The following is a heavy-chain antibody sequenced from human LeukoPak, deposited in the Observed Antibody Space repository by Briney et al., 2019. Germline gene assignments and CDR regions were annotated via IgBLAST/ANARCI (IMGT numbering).Heavy chain of an antibody. CDR2: IIPILGIA. D-gene: IGHD3-3*01. CDR1: GGTFSSYT. CDR3: AIEGSYYDFWSGLFDY. V-gene: IGHV1-69*02. Sequence: GSSVKVSCKASGGTFSSYTISWVRQAPGQGLEWMGRIIPILGIANYAQKFQGRVTITADKSTSTAYMELSSLRSEDTAVYYCAIEGSYYDFWSGLFDYWGQGTLVTVFS. J-gene: IGHJ4*02.